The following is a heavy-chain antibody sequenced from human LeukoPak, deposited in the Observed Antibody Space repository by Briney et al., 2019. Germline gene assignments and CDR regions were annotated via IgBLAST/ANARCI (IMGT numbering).Heavy chain of an antibody. CDR3: ARGWGYDY. CDR2: IGTAGDT. D-gene: IGHD7-27*01. CDR1: GFTFSNYD. Sequence: PGGSLRLSCEASGFTFSNYDMHWVRQATGKGLEWVSTIGTAGDTYYPGSVKGRFTISRENAKNSLFIQMNSLRAGDTAVYYCARGWGYDYWGQGTLVTVSS. J-gene: IGHJ4*02. V-gene: IGHV3-13*04.